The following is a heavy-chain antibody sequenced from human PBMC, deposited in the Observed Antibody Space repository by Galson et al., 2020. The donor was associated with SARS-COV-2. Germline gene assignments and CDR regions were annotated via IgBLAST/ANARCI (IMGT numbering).Heavy chain of an antibody. V-gene: IGHV3-7*01. Sequence: PGQGLEWVADINPDGSYKRDVDSVKGRFTISRDNAKNLLYLQLNSLRAEDTARYCCARENWGRGDLDAFDIWGQGTVVTVSS. CDR3: ARENWGRGDLDAFDI. D-gene: IGHD3-16*01. CDR2: INPDGSYK. J-gene: IGHJ3*02.